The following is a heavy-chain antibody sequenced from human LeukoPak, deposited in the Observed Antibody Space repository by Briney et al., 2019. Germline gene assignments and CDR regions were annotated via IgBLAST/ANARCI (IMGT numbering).Heavy chain of an antibody. CDR2: INSDGSST. CDR1: GFTFSSYW. CDR3: ATGQGHGMDV. V-gene: IGHV3-74*01. J-gene: IGHJ6*02. D-gene: IGHD1-14*01. Sequence: GGSLRLSCVASGFTFSSYWMHWVRQAPGKGLVWVSRINSDGSSTNYADSVKGRFTISRDNAKNTLYLQMNSLRAEDTAVYYCATGQGHGMDVWGQGTTVTVSS.